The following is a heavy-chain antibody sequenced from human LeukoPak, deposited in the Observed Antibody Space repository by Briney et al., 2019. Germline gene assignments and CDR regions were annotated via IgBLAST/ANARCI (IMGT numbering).Heavy chain of an antibody. CDR1: GFTFSSYE. D-gene: IGHD3-22*01. Sequence: GGSLRLSCAASGFTFSSYEMNWVRQAPGKGLEWVSYISSSGSTIYYADSVKGRFTISRDNAKNSLYLQMNRLRAEDTAVYYCARDSLEYYYDSSGPGFYYYYYYGMDVWGQGTTVTVS. J-gene: IGHJ6*02. CDR3: ARDSLEYYYDSSGPGFYYYYYYGMDV. V-gene: IGHV3-48*03. CDR2: ISSSGSTI.